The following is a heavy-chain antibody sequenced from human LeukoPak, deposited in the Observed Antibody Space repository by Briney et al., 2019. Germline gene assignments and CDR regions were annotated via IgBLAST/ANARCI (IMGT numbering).Heavy chain of an antibody. Sequence: GRSLRLSCAASGFTFDDYAMHWVRQAPGKGLEWVSGISWNSGSIGYADSVKGRFTISRDNAKNSLYLQMNSLRAEDTAVYYCARAPTDAFDIWGQGTMVTVSS. J-gene: IGHJ3*02. V-gene: IGHV3-9*01. CDR3: ARAPTDAFDI. CDR2: ISWNSGSI. CDR1: GFTFDDYA.